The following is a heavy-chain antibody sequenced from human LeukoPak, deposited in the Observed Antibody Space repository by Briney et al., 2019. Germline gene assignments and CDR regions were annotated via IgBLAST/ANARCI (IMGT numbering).Heavy chain of an antibody. CDR3: AKDIGSGWFPQGEY. CDR1: GFTFSSYG. D-gene: IGHD6-19*01. J-gene: IGHJ4*02. Sequence: GGSLRLSCAASGFTFSSYGMHWVRQAPGKGLEWVAIISYDGSNEFYADSVKGRFTISRDNSKNTLYLQMNSLRVEDTAVYYCAKDIGSGWFPQGEYWGQGTLVTVSS. V-gene: IGHV3-30*18. CDR2: ISYDGSNE.